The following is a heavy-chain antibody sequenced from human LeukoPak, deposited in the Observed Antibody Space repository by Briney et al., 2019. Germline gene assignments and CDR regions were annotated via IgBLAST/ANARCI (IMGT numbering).Heavy chain of an antibody. CDR2: IKQDGSEK. Sequence: GGSLRLSCAASGFTFSSYWMSWVRQAPGKGLEWVANIKQDGSEKYYVDSVKGRFTISRDNAKNSLYLQMNSLRAEDTAVYYCARAGPYYDSSGYYLDYWGQGTLVTVSS. V-gene: IGHV3-7*01. D-gene: IGHD3-22*01. J-gene: IGHJ4*02. CDR1: GFTFSSYW. CDR3: ARAGPYYDSSGYYLDY.